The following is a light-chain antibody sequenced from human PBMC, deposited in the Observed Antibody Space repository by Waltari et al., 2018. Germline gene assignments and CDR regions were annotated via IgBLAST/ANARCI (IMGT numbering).Light chain of an antibody. J-gene: IGLJ3*02. Sequence: QPALTQPASVSGSPGQSITISCTGTSSDVGNYNLVSWYQQYPGKAPKVMIYDDNRRPSGVSDRFSGSKSGNTASLTISGVQAEDEADYYCCSYAGSYTWVFGGGTKLTVL. CDR3: CSYAGSYTWV. V-gene: IGLV2-23*01. CDR2: DDN. CDR1: SSDVGNYNL.